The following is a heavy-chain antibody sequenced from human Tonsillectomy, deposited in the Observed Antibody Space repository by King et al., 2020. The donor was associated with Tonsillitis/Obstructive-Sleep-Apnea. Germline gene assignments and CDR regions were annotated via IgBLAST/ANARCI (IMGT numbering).Heavy chain of an antibody. Sequence: VQLVESGGGVVQPGRSLRLSCAASGFTFSSYGMHWVRQAPGKGLEWVAVIWYDGSTKYYADSVKGRFTISRDNSKNTLYLQMNSLRAEDTAVYYCASLVGATTPDYWGQGTLVTVSS. J-gene: IGHJ4*02. CDR3: ASLVGATTPDY. CDR2: IWYDGSTK. V-gene: IGHV3-33*01. D-gene: IGHD1-26*01. CDR1: GFTFSSYG.